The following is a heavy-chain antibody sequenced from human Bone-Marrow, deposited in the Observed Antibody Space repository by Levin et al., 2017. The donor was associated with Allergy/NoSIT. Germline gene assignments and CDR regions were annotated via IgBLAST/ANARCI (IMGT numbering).Heavy chain of an antibody. Sequence: PSETLSLTCSVSGGSISSYYWSWIRQPPGKGLEWIGYIYYTGSTNYNPSLKSRVTISVDTSKNQFSLKLNSVTAADTAVYYCARRRTEFSSFDPWGQGTLVTVSS. CDR3: ARRRTEFSSFDP. J-gene: IGHJ5*02. CDR2: IYYTGST. CDR1: GGSISSYY. V-gene: IGHV4-59*08. D-gene: IGHD1-14*01.